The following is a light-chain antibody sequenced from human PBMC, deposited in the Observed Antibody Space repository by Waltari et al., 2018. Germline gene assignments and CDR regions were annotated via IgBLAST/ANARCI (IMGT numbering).Light chain of an antibody. CDR3: SSYTSSSTLWV. V-gene: IGLV2-14*03. Sequence: QSALTQPASVSGSPGQSITISCTGTSSDVGGYNYVSWYQQHPGKAPNLMIYDVSNRPSGVSNRVSGSKSGNTASLTISGLQAEDEADYYCSSYTSSSTLWVFGTGTKVTVL. CDR1: SSDVGGYNY. J-gene: IGLJ1*01. CDR2: DVS.